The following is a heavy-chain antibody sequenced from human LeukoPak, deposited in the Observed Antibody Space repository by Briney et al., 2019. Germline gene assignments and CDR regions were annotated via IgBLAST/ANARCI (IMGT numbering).Heavy chain of an antibody. CDR2: IKYDGSVI. CDR3: ARRDSYGYGTFDY. D-gene: IGHD5-18*01. Sequence: GGSLRLSCAASGFTFSDSWMSWVRQAPGKGLEWVASIKYDGSVIYYVDSVKGRFTISRDNAKNSLYLQMSSLRAGDTAIYYCARRDSYGYGTFDYWGQGTLVTVSS. CDR1: GFTFSDSW. V-gene: IGHV3-7*01. J-gene: IGHJ4*02.